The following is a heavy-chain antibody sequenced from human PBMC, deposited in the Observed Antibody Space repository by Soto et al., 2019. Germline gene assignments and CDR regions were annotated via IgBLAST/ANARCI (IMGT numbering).Heavy chain of an antibody. J-gene: IGHJ3*02. CDR1: GFTFSNYW. D-gene: IGHD6-13*01. V-gene: IGHV3-7*01. Sequence: QLVESGGGLVQPGGSLRLSCAASGFTFSNYWMTWVRQAPGKGLEGVANVKRDGAGGSYLDSVRGRFTVSRDNARTPLYLQMNSLRAEATALYYCARDVSPGSSGWYFDAFDIWGQGTMVTVSS. CDR2: VKRDGAGG. CDR3: ARDVSPGSSGWYFDAFDI.